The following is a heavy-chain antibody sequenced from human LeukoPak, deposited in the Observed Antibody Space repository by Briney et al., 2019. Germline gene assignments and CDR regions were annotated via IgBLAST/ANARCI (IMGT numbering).Heavy chain of an antibody. J-gene: IGHJ6*02. Sequence: SETLSLTCTVSGGSISSGDYYWSWIRQPPGKGLECIGYIYYSGSTYYNPSLKSRVTISVDTSKNQFSLKLSSVTAADTAVYYCARGRAARSTYYYGMDVWGQGTTVTVSS. CDR3: ARGRAARSTYYYGMDV. CDR1: GGSISSGDYY. V-gene: IGHV4-30-4*01. CDR2: IYYSGST. D-gene: IGHD5-18*01.